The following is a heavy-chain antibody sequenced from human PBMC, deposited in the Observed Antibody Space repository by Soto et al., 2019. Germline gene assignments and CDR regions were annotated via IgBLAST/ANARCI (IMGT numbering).Heavy chain of an antibody. CDR3: AGDPDSHYNDSHASSYP. CDR2: IIPIIGII. J-gene: IGHJ5*02. CDR1: GGTFSTYT. V-gene: IGHV1-69*08. D-gene: IGHD4-4*01. Sequence: QVQLMQSGAEVKKPGSSVKVSCKASGGTFSTYTITWVRQAPGQGLEWMGRIIPIIGIINYAQKFQGRVTISENKFTGTAYMELTGLRSDDTAVYYCAGDPDSHYNDSHASSYPWGQGTLVTVSS.